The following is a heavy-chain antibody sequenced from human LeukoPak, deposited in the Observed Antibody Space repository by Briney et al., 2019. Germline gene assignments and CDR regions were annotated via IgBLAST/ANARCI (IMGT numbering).Heavy chain of an antibody. CDR2: MYYSGSS. CDR1: GDSVSSYY. Sequence: SQTLSLTCTVSGDSVSSYYWNWIRQPPRKGLEWIGFMYYSGSSNYNPSLKSRVTISVDTSKNQFSLKLSSVTAADTAVYYCARGSCSSTSCTYYYYYYYMDVWGKGTTVTVSS. J-gene: IGHJ6*03. D-gene: IGHD2-2*01. V-gene: IGHV4-59*02. CDR3: ARGSCSSTSCTYYYYYYYMDV.